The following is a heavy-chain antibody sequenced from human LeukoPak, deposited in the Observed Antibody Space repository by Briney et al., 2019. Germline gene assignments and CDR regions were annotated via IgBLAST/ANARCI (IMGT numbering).Heavy chain of an antibody. V-gene: IGHV3-48*02. CDR1: GFTFSTYS. J-gene: IGHJ4*02. Sequence: GGSLRRSCAASGFTFSTYSLNWVRQAPGKGLEWLSYIGSSSSPIYYADSVKGRFTISRDNAKNSLYLQMNGLRDDDTAVYYCASSSWGNYEGYWGQGTLVTVSS. D-gene: IGHD3-16*01. CDR2: IGSSSSPI. CDR3: ASSSWGNYEGY.